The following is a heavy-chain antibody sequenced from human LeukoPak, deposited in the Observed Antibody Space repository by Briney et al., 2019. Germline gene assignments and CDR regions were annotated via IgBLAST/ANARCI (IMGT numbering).Heavy chain of an antibody. V-gene: IGHV3-53*01. J-gene: IGHJ6*04. CDR2: IYSGGST. CDR3: ARDRAYGSGSSGKGSYYYYGMDV. CDR1: GFTVSSNY. Sequence: PGGSLRLSCAASGFTVSSNYMSWVRQAPGEGLEWVSVIYSGGSTYYADSVKGRFTISRDNSKNTLYLQMNSLRAEDTAVYYCARDRAYGSGSSGKGSYYYYGMDVWGKGTTVTVSS. D-gene: IGHD3-10*01.